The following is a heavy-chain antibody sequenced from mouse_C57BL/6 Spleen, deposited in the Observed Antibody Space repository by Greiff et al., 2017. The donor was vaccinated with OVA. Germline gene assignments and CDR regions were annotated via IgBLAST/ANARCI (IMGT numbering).Heavy chain of an antibody. CDR1: GFSLTSYG. CDR2: LWSGGST. J-gene: IGHJ1*03. V-gene: IGHV2-2*01. D-gene: IGHD6-1*01. Sequence: VQLQQSGPGLVQPSQSLSITCTVSGFSLTSYGVHWVRQSPGKGLEWLGVLWSGGSTDYNAAFISRLSISKDNSKSQVFFKMNSLQADDTAIYYCARASKGYFDVWGTGTTVTVSS. CDR3: ARASKGYFDV.